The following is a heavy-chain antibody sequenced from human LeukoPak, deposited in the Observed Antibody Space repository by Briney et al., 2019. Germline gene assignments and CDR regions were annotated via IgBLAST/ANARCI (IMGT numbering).Heavy chain of an antibody. CDR3: AKVNSRDGYNSGAFDI. CDR2: ISWNSGSI. Sequence: PGRSLRLSCAASGFTFDDYAMHWVRQAPGKGLEWASGISWNSGSIGYADSVKGRFTISRDNAKNSLYLQMNSLRAEDMALYYCAKVNSRDGYNSGAFDIWGQGTMVTVSS. D-gene: IGHD5-24*01. V-gene: IGHV3-9*03. J-gene: IGHJ3*02. CDR1: GFTFDDYA.